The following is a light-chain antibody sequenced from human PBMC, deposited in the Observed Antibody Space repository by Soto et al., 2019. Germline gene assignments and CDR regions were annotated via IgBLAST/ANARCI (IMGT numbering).Light chain of an antibody. J-gene: IGLJ2*01. Sequence: QSVLTQPPSVSAAPRQRVTISCSGSRANIGNNAVNWYQQLPGKAPKLLIYYDDLLSSGVSDRFSGSKSGTSASLAISGLQSEDEADYYCAVWDDNLKGVVFGGGTKVTVL. V-gene: IGLV1-36*01. CDR2: YDD. CDR1: RANIGNNA. CDR3: AVWDDNLKGVV.